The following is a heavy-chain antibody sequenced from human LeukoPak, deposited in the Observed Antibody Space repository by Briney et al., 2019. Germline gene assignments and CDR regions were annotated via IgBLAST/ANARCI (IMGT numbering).Heavy chain of an antibody. D-gene: IGHD5-18*01. J-gene: IGHJ4*02. CDR2: ISWSSGII. V-gene: IGHV3-9*01. CDR1: GFIFDDHG. Sequence: GGSLRLSCAASGFIFDDHGMHWVRQAPGKGLEWVSGISWSSGIIGYADSVKGRFTISRDNSKNTLYLQMNSLRAEDTAVYYCAKERASYGVPGLFDYWGQGTLVTVSS. CDR3: AKERASYGVPGLFDY.